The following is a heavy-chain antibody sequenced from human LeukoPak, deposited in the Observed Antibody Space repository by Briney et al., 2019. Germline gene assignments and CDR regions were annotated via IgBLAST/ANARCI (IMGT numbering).Heavy chain of an antibody. CDR1: HGSITSGNYH. V-gene: IGHV4-61*02. J-gene: IGHJ4*02. Sequence: SQTLSLTCTVSHGSITSGNYHWRWIRQPAGKGLEWIGRIYSSGSTNSNPSLKSRVTISRDTSKNQFPLDLISVTAADTAVYYCARRASGWSPAFDYWGQGNLVTVSS. CDR3: ARRASGWSPAFDY. D-gene: IGHD6-19*01. CDR2: IYSSGST.